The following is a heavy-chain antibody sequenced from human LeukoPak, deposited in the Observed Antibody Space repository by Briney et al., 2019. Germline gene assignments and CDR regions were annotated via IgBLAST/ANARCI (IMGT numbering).Heavy chain of an antibody. D-gene: IGHD3-22*01. CDR2: ISYDGSNK. V-gene: IGHV3-30-3*01. CDR3: AREGASGYLDY. Sequence: PGRSLRLSCAASGFTFSSYAMHWVRQAPGKGLEWVAVISYDGSNKYYVDSVKGRFTISRDNSKNTLYLQMNSLRAEDTAVYYCAREGASGYLDYWGQGTLVTVSS. CDR1: GFTFSSYA. J-gene: IGHJ4*02.